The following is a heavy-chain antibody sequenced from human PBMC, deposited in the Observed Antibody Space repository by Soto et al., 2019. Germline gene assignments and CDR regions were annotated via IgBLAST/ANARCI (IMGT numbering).Heavy chain of an antibody. Sequence: GGSLRLSCSASGFTFSSYAMHWVRQAPGKGLEYVSAISSNKYYADSVKGRFTISRDNSKNTLYLQMNSLRAEDTAVYYCAKDPDSSGWYYFDYWGQGTLVTVSS. J-gene: IGHJ4*02. CDR2: ISSNK. V-gene: IGHV3-64*04. CDR1: GFTFSSYA. CDR3: AKDPDSSGWYYFDY. D-gene: IGHD6-19*01.